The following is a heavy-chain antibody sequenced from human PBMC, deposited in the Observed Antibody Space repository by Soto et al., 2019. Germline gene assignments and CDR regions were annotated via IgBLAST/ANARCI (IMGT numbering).Heavy chain of an antibody. CDR1: GFTFSSHS. Sequence: PGGSLRLSCAASGFTFSSHSMNWVRQAPGKGLEWVSSISSSSSYIYYADSVKGRFTISRDNAKNSLYLQMNSLRAEDTAVYYCARVSGNGSGSYYYYYYGMDVWGQGTTVTVSS. CDR2: ISSSSSYI. D-gene: IGHD3-10*01. V-gene: IGHV3-21*01. CDR3: ARVSGNGSGSYYYYYYGMDV. J-gene: IGHJ6*02.